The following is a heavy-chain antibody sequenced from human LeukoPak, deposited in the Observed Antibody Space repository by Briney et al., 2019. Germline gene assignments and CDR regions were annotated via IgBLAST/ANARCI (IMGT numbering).Heavy chain of an antibody. Sequence: ASVTVSFTCSGYAFTSYGISWVRQAPGQGLEWMGWISAYNGNTNYAQKLQGRVTMTTDTSTSTACMELRSLRSDDTAVYYCAREGSVVAANEFDYWGQGTLVTVSS. CDR2: ISAYNGNT. V-gene: IGHV1-18*01. J-gene: IGHJ4*02. CDR3: AREGSVVAANEFDY. D-gene: IGHD2-15*01. CDR1: GYAFTSYG.